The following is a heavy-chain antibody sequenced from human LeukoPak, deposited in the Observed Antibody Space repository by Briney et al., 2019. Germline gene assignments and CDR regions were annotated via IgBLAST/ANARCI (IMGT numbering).Heavy chain of an antibody. V-gene: IGHV4-30-2*06. CDR3: ARSRRGNWFDP. CDR2: IYHSGST. D-gene: IGHD3-10*01. J-gene: IGHJ5*02. Sequence: SETLSLTCTVSGGSITSGDYHWSWIRQYPGKGLEWIGYIYHSGSTYYNPSLKSRVTISVDRSKNQFSLKLSSVTAADTAVYYCARSRRGNWFDPWGQGTLVTVSS. CDR1: GGSITSGDYH.